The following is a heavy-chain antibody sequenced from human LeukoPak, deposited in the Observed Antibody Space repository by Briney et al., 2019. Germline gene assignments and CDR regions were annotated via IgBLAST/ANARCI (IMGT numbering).Heavy chain of an antibody. CDR2: INRSGST. V-gene: IGHV4-34*01. CDR3: ARTRYYDFWSGYYGPKHKDYVHYFDY. J-gene: IGHJ4*02. D-gene: IGHD3-3*01. Sequence: SETLSLTCAVYGGSFSGYYWSWIRQPPGKGLEWIGEINRSGSTNYNPSLKSRVTTSVDTSKNQFSLKLSSVTAADTAVYYCARTRYYDFWSGYYGPKHKDYVHYFDYWGQGTLVTVSS. CDR1: GGSFSGYY.